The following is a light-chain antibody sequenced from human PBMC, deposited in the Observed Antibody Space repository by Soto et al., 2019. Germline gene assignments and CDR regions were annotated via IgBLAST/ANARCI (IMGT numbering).Light chain of an antibody. J-gene: IGKJ4*01. CDR3: QQANSFRALT. CDR2: AAS. Sequence: DIQMTQSPSSVSASVGDRVTITCRASQGISSWLVWYQQKPGKAPKLLIYAASSLQSGVPSRFSGSGSGTDFTLTISSLQPEDFATYYCQQANSFRALTFGGGTKVEIK. CDR1: QGISSW. V-gene: IGKV1-12*01.